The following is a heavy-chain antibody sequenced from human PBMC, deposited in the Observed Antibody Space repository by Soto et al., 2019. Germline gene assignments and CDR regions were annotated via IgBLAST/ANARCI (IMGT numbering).Heavy chain of an antibody. CDR3: ARGEDVVVVAATPTRFDY. D-gene: IGHD2-15*01. CDR1: GGSISSYY. V-gene: IGHV4-59*01. Sequence: SETLSLTCTVSGGSISSYYWSWIRQPPGKGLEWIGYIYYSGSTNYNPSLKSRVTISVDTSKNQFSLKLSSVTAADTAVYYCARGEDVVVVAATPTRFDYWGRGTLVTVSS. CDR2: IYYSGST. J-gene: IGHJ4*02.